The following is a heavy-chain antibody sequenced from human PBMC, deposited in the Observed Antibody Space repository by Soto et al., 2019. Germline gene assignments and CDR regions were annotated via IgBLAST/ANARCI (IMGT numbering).Heavy chain of an antibody. CDR3: ARRRRYGSGSPLDYYYMDV. Sequence: PSETLSLTCAVYGGSFSGYYWSWIRQPPGKGLEWIGEINHSGSTNYNPSLKSRVTISVDTSKNQFSLKLSSVTAADTAVYYCARRRRYGSGSPLDYYYMDVWGKGTTVTVSS. CDR2: INHSGST. V-gene: IGHV4-34*01. J-gene: IGHJ6*03. D-gene: IGHD3-10*01. CDR1: GGSFSGYY.